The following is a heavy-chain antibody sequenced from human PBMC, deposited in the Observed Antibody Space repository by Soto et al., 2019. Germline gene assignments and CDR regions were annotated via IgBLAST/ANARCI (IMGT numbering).Heavy chain of an antibody. Sequence: VQLQQWGAGLLKPSETLSLTCAVYGGSFSGYHWRWFRQPPGMGLEWIGEINPSGSINYNPSLKSRVTISVDTSKNQFSLNLSSVTAADTAVYYCATFVGATTVTRGSPRDYWGQGTLVTVS. CDR3: ATFVGATTVTRGSPRDY. CDR2: INPSGSI. D-gene: IGHD4-4*01. J-gene: IGHJ4*02. CDR1: GGSFSGYH. V-gene: IGHV4-34*01.